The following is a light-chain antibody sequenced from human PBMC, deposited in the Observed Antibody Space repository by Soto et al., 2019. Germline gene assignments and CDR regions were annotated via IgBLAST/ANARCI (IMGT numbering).Light chain of an antibody. V-gene: IGKV3-15*01. CDR3: QQYNNWRT. CDR2: GAS. CDR1: QSVSSN. J-gene: IGKJ3*01. Sequence: EIGMTQSPATVSVTTGERATLSCRASQSVSSNLARYQQKPGQAPRLLICGASSRATGIPARFSGSGSGTEFTLTISVLQSEDFAVYCWQQYNNWRTFGPGTKVDIK.